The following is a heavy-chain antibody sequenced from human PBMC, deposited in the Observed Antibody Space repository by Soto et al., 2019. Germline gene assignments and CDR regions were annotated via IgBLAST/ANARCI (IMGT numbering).Heavy chain of an antibody. V-gene: IGHV4-39*01. Sequence: AETLSLTCTVSGGSISGSSYYWGWIRQPPGKGLECIGSVHYSGSTDYNPSLKSRVTISVDTSKNQFSLKLTSVTAADTAVYFCASFSGATYGDYGGGINYWGQGTLVTVSS. D-gene: IGHD4-17*01. CDR3: ASFSGATYGDYGGGINY. CDR2: VHYSGST. J-gene: IGHJ4*02. CDR1: GGSISGSSYY.